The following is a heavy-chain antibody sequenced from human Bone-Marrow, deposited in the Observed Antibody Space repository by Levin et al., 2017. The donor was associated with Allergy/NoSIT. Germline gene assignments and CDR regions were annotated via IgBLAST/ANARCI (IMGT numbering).Heavy chain of an antibody. CDR3: TRDLVGYDPFDY. D-gene: IGHD5-12*01. CDR2: FNPDSGGT. J-gene: IGHJ4*02. CDR1: GYIFTDYY. V-gene: IGHV1-2*02. Sequence: NPGGSLRLSCKASGYIFTDYYIHWVRQAPGQGLEWMGRFNPDSGGTTFAQKFQGRVTMTGETSIKTAYMELSRLTSDDTAVYYCTRDLVGYDPFDYWGQGTLVTVSS.